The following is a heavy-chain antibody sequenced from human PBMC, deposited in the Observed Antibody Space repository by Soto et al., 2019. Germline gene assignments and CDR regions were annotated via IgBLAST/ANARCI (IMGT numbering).Heavy chain of an antibody. CDR2: ISTDIGNT. Sequence: QVQLVQSGAEVKKPGASVKVSCKTSGYTFTTYGISWVRQAPGQGLEWMGWISTDIGNTNYAQKVQDRVTMTTDTSTSTAYMDLRSLRSDDTAVYYCARFNCISSSCYEGYFDYWGQGTLVTVSS. CDR3: ARFNCISSSCYEGYFDY. D-gene: IGHD2-2*01. V-gene: IGHV1-18*01. J-gene: IGHJ4*02. CDR1: GYTFTTYG.